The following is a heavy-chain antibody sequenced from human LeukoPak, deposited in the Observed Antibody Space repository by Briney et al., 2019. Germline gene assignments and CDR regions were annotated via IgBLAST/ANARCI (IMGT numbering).Heavy chain of an antibody. V-gene: IGHV1-2*02. CDR3: ARGGVIWFGELLVGY. CDR2: INPNSGGT. D-gene: IGHD3-10*01. Sequence: GASVKVSCKASGYTFTRYYMHWVRQAPGQGLVCRGWINPNSGGTNYAQKFQGRVTMTRGTSLSTAYMELSRLRCGDTAVFFCARGGVIWFGELLVGYWGQGALVTVSS. J-gene: IGHJ4*02. CDR1: GYTFTRYY.